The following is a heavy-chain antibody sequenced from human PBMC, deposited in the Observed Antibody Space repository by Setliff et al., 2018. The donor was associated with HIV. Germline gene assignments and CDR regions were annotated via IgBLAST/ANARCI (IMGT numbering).Heavy chain of an antibody. CDR3: ARDPYDTSENPYDP. V-gene: IGHV1-2*02. D-gene: IGHD3-16*01. Sequence: ASVKVSCKASGYTFIVYYIHWVRQAPGRGLEWMGWINTDNGITEYAENFQGRVAMTRDTSMSTAYMELNRLTFDDTAVYYCARDPYDTSENPYDPWGKGTLVTVSS. CDR2: INTDNGIT. CDR1: GYTFIVYY. J-gene: IGHJ5*02.